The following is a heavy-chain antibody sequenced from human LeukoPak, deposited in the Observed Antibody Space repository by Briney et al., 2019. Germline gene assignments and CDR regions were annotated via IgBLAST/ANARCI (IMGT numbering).Heavy chain of an antibody. CDR1: GGSMTSYY. Sequence: SETLSLTCTVSGGSMTSYYWTWIRQPAGKGLDWIGHIYNSGSTNYSPSLKSRVTMSVDTSRNQFSLRLSSVTAADMAVYYCARLSRRYYYDYSGYFYYFDSWGQGTLVTVSS. V-gene: IGHV4-4*07. D-gene: IGHD3-22*01. CDR3: ARLSRRYYYDYSGYFYYFDS. CDR2: IYNSGST. J-gene: IGHJ4*02.